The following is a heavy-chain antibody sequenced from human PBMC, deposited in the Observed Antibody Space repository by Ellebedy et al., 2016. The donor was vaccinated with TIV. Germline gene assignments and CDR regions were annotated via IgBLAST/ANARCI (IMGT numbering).Heavy chain of an antibody. V-gene: IGHV4-39*06. Sequence: MPSETLSLTCTVSADSISGSNCYWGWIRQPPGKGLEWIGNIYYSGVTYYNPYLKSRVTISVDTSKNQFPLRPSSVTAADTAVYYCARVETVDTFHYDSWGQGTLVTVSS. J-gene: IGHJ4*02. CDR1: ADSISGSNCY. CDR2: IYYSGVT. CDR3: ARVETVDTFHYDS. D-gene: IGHD2/OR15-2a*01.